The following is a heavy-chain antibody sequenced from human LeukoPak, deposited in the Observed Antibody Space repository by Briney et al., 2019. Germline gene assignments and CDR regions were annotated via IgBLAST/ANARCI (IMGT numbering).Heavy chain of an antibody. J-gene: IGHJ6*02. V-gene: IGHV3-7*01. CDR2: IKQDGSEK. CDR1: GFTFSSYW. CDR3: ARDLYSYGYYYYGMDV. Sequence: PGGSLRLSCAASGFTFSSYWMSWVRQAPGKGLEWVANIKQDGSEKYYVDSVKGRFTISRDNAKNSLYLQMNSLRAKDTAVYHCARDLYSYGYYYYGMDVWGQGTTVTVSS. D-gene: IGHD5-18*01.